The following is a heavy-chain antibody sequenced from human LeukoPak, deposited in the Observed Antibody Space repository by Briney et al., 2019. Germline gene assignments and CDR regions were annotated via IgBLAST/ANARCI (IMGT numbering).Heavy chain of an antibody. V-gene: IGHV4-34*01. J-gene: IGHJ3*02. D-gene: IGHD4-23*01. CDR1: GGSFSGYY. Sequence: SETLSLTCAVYGGSFSGYYWSWIRQPPGKGLEWIGEINHSGSINYNPSLKSRVTISVDTSKNQFSLKLSSVTAADTAVYYCASPSGRTTVVTNAFDIWGQGTMVTVSS. CDR2: INHSGSI. CDR3: ASPSGRTTVVTNAFDI.